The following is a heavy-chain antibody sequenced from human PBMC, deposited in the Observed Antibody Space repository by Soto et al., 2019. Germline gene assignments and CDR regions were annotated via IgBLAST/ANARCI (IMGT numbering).Heavy chain of an antibody. CDR1: GFTFDDFA. CDR3: AKDPTSWRAISFFGS. J-gene: IGHJ4*02. Sequence: EVQLVESGGGLVQPGTSLRLSCAASGFTFDDFAMHWVRQAPGKGLEWVSSINWNSDTRGYADSVKGRFTISRDNAKNSLYLQMNSLRTEDTALYYCAKDPTSWRAISFFGSWGQGTLVTVSS. V-gene: IGHV3-9*01. D-gene: IGHD3-16*01. CDR2: INWNSDTR.